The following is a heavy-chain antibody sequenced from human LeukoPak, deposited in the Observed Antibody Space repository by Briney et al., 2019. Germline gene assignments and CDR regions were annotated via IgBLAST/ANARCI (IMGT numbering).Heavy chain of an antibody. Sequence: PGGALRLSCAASGFTFSSYSRNWVRQAPGKGLEWVSSISSSSSYIYYADSVKGRFTIPIDNSKNTLYLQMNSLRAEDTAVYYCARPTPIFGYMDVWGKGTTVPVSS. CDR1: GFTFSSYS. CDR3: ARPTPIFGYMDV. CDR2: ISSSSSYI. D-gene: IGHD3-3*01. J-gene: IGHJ6*03. V-gene: IGHV3-21*01.